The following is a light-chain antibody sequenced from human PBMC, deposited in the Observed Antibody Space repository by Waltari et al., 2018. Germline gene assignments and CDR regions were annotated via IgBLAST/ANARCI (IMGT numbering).Light chain of an antibody. CDR1: QRINSY. V-gene: IGKV1-39*01. CDR2: AAS. J-gene: IGKJ5*01. CDR3: QQSHSTPS. Sequence: DIQMTRSPSSLSAFVGDSATITCRASQRINSYLSWYQQKPGKAPKLLIYAASSLHSGVPSRFSGSESGTDFTLTISSLQPEDFATYYCQQSHSTPSFGQGTRLEIK.